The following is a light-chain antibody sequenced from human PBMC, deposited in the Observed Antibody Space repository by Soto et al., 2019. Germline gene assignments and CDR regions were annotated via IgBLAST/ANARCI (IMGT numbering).Light chain of an antibody. CDR1: SSDVGGYSY. CDR3: SSYARNRDIL. V-gene: IGLV2-8*01. J-gene: IGLJ3*02. CDR2: EVS. Sequence: QSALTQPASVSGSPGQSITISCTGTSSDVGGYSYVSWYQQHPGKAPKLMIYEVSKRPSGVPDRFSGSKSGNTASLTVSGLQAEDEADYYCSSYARNRDILFGGGTKVTVL.